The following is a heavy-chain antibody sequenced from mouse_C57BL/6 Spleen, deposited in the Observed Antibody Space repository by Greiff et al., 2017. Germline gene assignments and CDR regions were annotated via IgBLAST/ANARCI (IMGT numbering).Heavy chain of an antibody. J-gene: IGHJ4*01. CDR1: GYTFTSYW. D-gene: IGHD1-1*02. Sequence: VQLQQPGAELVMPGASVKLSCKASGYTFTSYWMHWVKQRPGQGLEWIGEIDPSDSYTNYNQKFKGKSTLTVDKSSSTAYMQLSSLTSEESAVYYCEIGYGQYYDAIDYWGQGTSVTVSA. V-gene: IGHV1-69*01. CDR2: IDPSDSYT. CDR3: EIGYGQYYDAIDY.